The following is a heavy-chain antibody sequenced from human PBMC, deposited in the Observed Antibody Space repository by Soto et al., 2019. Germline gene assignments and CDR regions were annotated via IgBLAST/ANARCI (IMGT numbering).Heavy chain of an antibody. CDR2: LNAGNSNT. CDR1: GYTFTSYT. J-gene: IGHJ1*01. V-gene: IGHV1-3*01. D-gene: IGHD2-8*02. Sequence: ASVKVSCKASGYTFTSYTVHWLRPAPGQGLEGVGWLNAGNSNTKYSEKFQGRVIISRDTSASTAYMDLSSLTSEDTAVYYCAREVVYCSVGFCYTYFHYWGQGTLVTVSS. CDR3: AREVVYCSVGFCYTYFHY.